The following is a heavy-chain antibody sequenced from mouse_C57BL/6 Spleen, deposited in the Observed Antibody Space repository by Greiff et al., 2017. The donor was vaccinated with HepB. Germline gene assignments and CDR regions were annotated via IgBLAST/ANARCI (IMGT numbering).Heavy chain of an antibody. D-gene: IGHD2-1*01. CDR1: GYTFTDYY. Sequence: EVQLQQSGPELVKPGASVKISCKASGYTFTDYYMNWVKQSHGKSLEWIGDINPNNGGTSYNQKFKGKATLTVDKSSSTAYMELRSLTSEDSAVYYCARGGNYGNSFAYWGQGTLVTVSA. CDR3: ARGGNYGNSFAY. J-gene: IGHJ3*01. CDR2: INPNNGGT. V-gene: IGHV1-26*01.